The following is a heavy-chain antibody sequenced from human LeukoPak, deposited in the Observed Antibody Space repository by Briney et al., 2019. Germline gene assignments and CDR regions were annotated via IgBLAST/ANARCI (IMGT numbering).Heavy chain of an antibody. J-gene: IGHJ4*02. CDR1: GFTFTDYW. V-gene: IGHV3-7*01. CDR3: ARVGAWELQRVFDY. Sequence: TGGSLRLSCAASGFTFTDYWMTWVRQVPGKGLEWVANIKQGGSESYYVDSVRGRFTISRENAKNSLYLQMDRLRVDDTAVYYCARVGAWELQRVFDYWGQGTLVTVSS. CDR2: IKQGGSES. D-gene: IGHD1-26*01.